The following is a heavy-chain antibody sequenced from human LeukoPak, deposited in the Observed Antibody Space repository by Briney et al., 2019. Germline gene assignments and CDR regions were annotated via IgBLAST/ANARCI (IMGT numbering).Heavy chain of an antibody. V-gene: IGHV4-34*01. CDR3: ARDPYYYDSSGYPPSYYFDY. J-gene: IGHJ4*02. CDR2: INHSGST. Sequence: SETLSLTCAVYGGSFSGYYWSWIRQPPGKGLEWIGEINHSGSTNYNPSLKSRVTISVDTSKNQFSLKLTSVTAADTAVYYCARDPYYYDSSGYPPSYYFDYWGQGTLVTVSS. D-gene: IGHD3-22*01. CDR1: GGSFSGYY.